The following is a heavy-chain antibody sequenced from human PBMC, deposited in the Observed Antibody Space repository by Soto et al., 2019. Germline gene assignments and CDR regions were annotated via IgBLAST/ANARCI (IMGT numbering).Heavy chain of an antibody. CDR2: IYPGDSDT. J-gene: IGHJ3*02. CDR3: ARRPMRVVGDAFDI. D-gene: IGHD3-22*01. Sequence: GKGLEWMGIIYPGDSDTRYSPSFQGQVTISADKSISTAYLQWSSLKASDTAMYYCARRPMRVVGDAFDIWGQGTMVTVSS. V-gene: IGHV5-51*01.